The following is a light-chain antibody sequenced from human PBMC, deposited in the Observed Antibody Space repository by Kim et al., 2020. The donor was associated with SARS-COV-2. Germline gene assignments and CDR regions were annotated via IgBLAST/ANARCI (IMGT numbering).Light chain of an antibody. CDR3: QAWDSSTVV. J-gene: IGLJ2*01. CDR2: QDS. CDR1: KLGDKY. Sequence: YELTQPPSVSVSPGQTASITCSGDKLGDKYACWYQQKPGQSPVLVIYQDSKRPSGIPERFSGSNSGNTATLTISGTQAMDEADYYCQAWDSSTVVFGGGTQLSVL. V-gene: IGLV3-1*01.